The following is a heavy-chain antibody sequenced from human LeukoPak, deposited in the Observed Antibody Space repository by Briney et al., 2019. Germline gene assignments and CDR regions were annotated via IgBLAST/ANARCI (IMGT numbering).Heavy chain of an antibody. CDR2: ISISSSTI. D-gene: IGHD3-22*01. CDR1: GFTFSSYS. CDR3: ARDPPITMIVVGGVSAFDI. J-gene: IGHJ3*02. Sequence: GGSLRLSCAASGFTFSSYSMNWVRQAPGKGLEWVSYISISSSTIYYADSVKGRFTISRDNAKNSLYLQMNSLRDEDTAVYYCARDPPITMIVVGGVSAFDIWGQGTMVTVSS. V-gene: IGHV3-48*02.